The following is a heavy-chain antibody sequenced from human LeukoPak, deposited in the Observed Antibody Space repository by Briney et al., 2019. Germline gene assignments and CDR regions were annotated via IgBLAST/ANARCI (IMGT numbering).Heavy chain of an antibody. J-gene: IGHJ4*02. Sequence: GGSLRLSCAASGFTFSSYEMNWVRQAPGKGLEWVSYISSSGSTIKYAESVKGRFTISRDNAKNSLYLQMNSLRAEDTAVYYCARDGSVHGDFTQGFDYCGQGTLVTVSS. CDR2: ISSSGSTI. D-gene: IGHD4-17*01. V-gene: IGHV3-48*03. CDR1: GFTFSSYE. CDR3: ARDGSVHGDFTQGFDY.